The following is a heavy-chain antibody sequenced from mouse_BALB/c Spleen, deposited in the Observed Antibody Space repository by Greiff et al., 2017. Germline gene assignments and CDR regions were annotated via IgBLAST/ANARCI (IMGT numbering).Heavy chain of an antibody. J-gene: IGHJ4*01. Sequence: VQLQQSGPELVRPGASVKLSCKASGYTFTSYWMHWVKQKPGQGLEWIGEINPSNGRTNYNEKFKSKATLTVDKSSSTAYMQLSSLTSEDSAVYYCARYGNYAYYAMDYWGQGTSVTVSS. D-gene: IGHD2-1*01. CDR2: INPSNGRT. CDR1: GYTFTSYW. CDR3: ARYGNYAYYAMDY. V-gene: IGHV1S81*02.